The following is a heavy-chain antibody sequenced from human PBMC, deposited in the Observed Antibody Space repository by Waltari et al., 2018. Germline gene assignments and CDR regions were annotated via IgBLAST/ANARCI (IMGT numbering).Heavy chain of an antibody. D-gene: IGHD3-10*01. V-gene: IGHV4-59*01. CDR2: TYSSGRT. J-gene: IGHJ4*02. CDR1: GGSIRSYY. Sequence: QVHLQESGPGLVKPSETLSLTCTVSGGSIRSYYWSWIRQPPGKGLEWIGYTYSSGRTNYNPSLKSRVAISVDTSKNQFSLKLSSVTAADTAVYYCAREPRGSGSYSFDYWGQGILVTVSS. CDR3: AREPRGSGSYSFDY.